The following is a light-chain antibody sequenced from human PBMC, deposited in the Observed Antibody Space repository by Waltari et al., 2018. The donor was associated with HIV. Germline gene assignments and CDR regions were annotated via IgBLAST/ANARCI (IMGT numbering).Light chain of an antibody. Sequence: EIVMTQSPATLSVSPGERVTLCCRASQSVSSNLAWYQQKPGQAPSLLIYGASTRANGIPARFSGSGSGTEFTLTISSLQSEDFAVYYCQQYNNWPPHTFGGGTKVEIK. CDR3: QQYNNWPPHT. J-gene: IGKJ4*01. CDR1: QSVSSN. CDR2: GAS. V-gene: IGKV3-15*01.